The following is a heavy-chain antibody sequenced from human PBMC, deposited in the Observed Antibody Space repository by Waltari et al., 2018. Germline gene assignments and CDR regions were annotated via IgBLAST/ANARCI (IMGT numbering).Heavy chain of an antibody. J-gene: IGHJ4*02. D-gene: IGHD6-6*01. CDR1: GLTFDDYA. CDR3: AKDIAYSSSSMFDY. Sequence: EVQLVESGGGLVQPGRSMRLSCAASGLTFDDYAMHWVRQSPGKGLGWVSGISWNSGSIGYADSVKGRFTISRDNAKNSLYLQMNSLRAEDTALYYCAKDIAYSSSSMFDYWGQGTLVTVSS. CDR2: ISWNSGSI. V-gene: IGHV3-9*01.